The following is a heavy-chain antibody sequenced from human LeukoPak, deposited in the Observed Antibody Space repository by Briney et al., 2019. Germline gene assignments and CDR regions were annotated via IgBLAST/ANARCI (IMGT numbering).Heavy chain of an antibody. D-gene: IGHD3-10*01. CDR1: GFTFVSYA. CDR3: AKVMKGSERLTMVRGVIIKTAGLYYMDV. V-gene: IGHV3-23*01. CDR2: ISASGSSA. J-gene: IGHJ6*03. Sequence: PGGSLKLSCAASGFTFVSYAMSWVRQAPGKGLEWVSAISASGSSAYYADSVKGRFTISRDNSKNTIYLQMNSLRVEDTAVYYCAKVMKGSERLTMVRGVIIKTAGLYYMDVWGKGTTVTVSS.